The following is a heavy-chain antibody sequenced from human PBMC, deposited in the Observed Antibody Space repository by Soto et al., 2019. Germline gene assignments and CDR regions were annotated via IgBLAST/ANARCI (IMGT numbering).Heavy chain of an antibody. CDR2: IYHSGST. V-gene: IGHV4-4*02. J-gene: IGHJ6*02. Sequence: PSETLSLTCAVSGGSISSSNWWSWVRQPPGKGLEWIGEIYHSGSTNYNPSLKSRVTISVDKSKNQFSLKLSSVTAADTAVYYCARAYLGELPRRADYYYAMDVWGRGTTVTVSS. D-gene: IGHD3-10*01. CDR1: GGSISSSNW. CDR3: ARAYLGELPRRADYYYAMDV.